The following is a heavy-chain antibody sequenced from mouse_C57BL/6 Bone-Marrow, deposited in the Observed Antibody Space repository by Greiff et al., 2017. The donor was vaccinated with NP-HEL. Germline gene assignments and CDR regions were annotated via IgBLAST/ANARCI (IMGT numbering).Heavy chain of an antibody. CDR2: IYPRSGNT. V-gene: IGHV1-81*01. CDR3: ARDGYDFAY. Sequence: LQESGAELARPGASVKLSCKASGYTFTSYGISWVKQRTGQGLEWIGEIYPRSGNTYYNEKFKGKATLTADKSSSTAYMELRSLTSEDSAVYFCARDGYDFAYWGQGTLVTVSA. D-gene: IGHD2-2*01. J-gene: IGHJ3*01. CDR1: GYTFTSYG.